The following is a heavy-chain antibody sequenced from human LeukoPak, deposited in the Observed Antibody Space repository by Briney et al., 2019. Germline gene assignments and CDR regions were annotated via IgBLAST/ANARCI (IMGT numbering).Heavy chain of an antibody. CDR2: INSDGSST. D-gene: IGHD1-26*01. CDR3: ARSSGTYHFDY. J-gene: IGHJ4*02. CDR1: GFTFSSYW. Sequence: GGSLRLSCAASGFTFSSYWMHWVRQAPGKGLVWVSRINSDGSSTSYADSVKGRFTISRDNAKNSLFLQVNSLRAEDTAVYYCARSSGTYHFDYWGQGTLVTVSS. V-gene: IGHV3-74*01.